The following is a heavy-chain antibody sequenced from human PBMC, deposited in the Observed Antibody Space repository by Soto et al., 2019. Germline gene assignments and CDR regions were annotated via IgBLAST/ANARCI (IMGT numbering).Heavy chain of an antibody. Sequence: ASVKVSCKASGYTFSNYGIHWVRQAPGQRLEWMGWINAGNGNKQYSQKFQGRVTISRDTSATTAYMELSSLRSEDTAVYYCARDRNSGVLDWYDPWGQGTLVTVSS. CDR2: INAGNGNK. V-gene: IGHV1-3*01. D-gene: IGHD6-19*01. CDR3: ARDRNSGVLDWYDP. J-gene: IGHJ5*02. CDR1: GYTFSNYG.